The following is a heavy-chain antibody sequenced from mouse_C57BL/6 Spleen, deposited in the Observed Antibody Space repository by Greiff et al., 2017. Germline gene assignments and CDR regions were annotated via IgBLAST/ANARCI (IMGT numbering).Heavy chain of an antibody. CDR1: GYTFTSYW. CDR3: SRFHYYGSSYVGFDY. V-gene: IGHV1-55*01. J-gene: IGHJ2*01. D-gene: IGHD1-1*01. CDR2: IYPGSGST. Sequence: QVQLQQPGAELVKPGASVKMSCKASGYTFTSYWITWVKQRPGQGLEWIGDIYPGSGSTNYNEKFKSKATLTVDTSSSTAYMQLSSLTSEDSAVYYCSRFHYYGSSYVGFDYWGQGTTLTVSS.